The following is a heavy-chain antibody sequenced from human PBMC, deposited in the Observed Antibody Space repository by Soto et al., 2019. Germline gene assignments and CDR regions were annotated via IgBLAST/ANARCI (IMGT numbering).Heavy chain of an antibody. Sequence: ASVKVSCKASGYTFTGYYMHWVRQAPGQGLEWMGWINPNSGGTNYAQKFQGWVTMTRDTSISTAYRELSRLRSDDTAVYYCATDLYNGNYWGSGTPINYGMDVGGQGTTVTVSS. CDR3: ATDLYNGNYWGSGTPINYGMDV. CDR1: GYTFTGYY. V-gene: IGHV1-2*04. J-gene: IGHJ6*02. CDR2: INPNSGGT. D-gene: IGHD3-10*01.